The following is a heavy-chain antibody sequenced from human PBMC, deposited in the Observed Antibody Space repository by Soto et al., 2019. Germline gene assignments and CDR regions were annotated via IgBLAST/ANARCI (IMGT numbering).Heavy chain of an antibody. CDR3: AGEQLAVLRGVLDY. V-gene: IGHV3-30-3*01. J-gene: IGHJ4*02. D-gene: IGHD1-1*01. CDR2: ISYDGSNK. CDR1: GFTFNSYA. Sequence: GGSLRLSCAASGFTFNSYAMHWVRQAPGRGLEWVAVISYDGSNKYYADSVKGRFTISRDNSKNTLYLQMNSPRAEDTAVYYCAGEQLAVLRGVLDYWGQGTLVTVSS.